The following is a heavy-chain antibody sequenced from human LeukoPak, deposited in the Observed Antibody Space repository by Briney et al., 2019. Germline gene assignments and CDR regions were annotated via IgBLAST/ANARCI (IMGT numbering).Heavy chain of an antibody. V-gene: IGHV4-39*07. Sequence: ETLSLTCTVSGGSISSSSYYWGWIRQPPGKGLEWIGSIYYSGSTYYNPSLKSRVTISVDTSKNQFSLKLSSVTAADTAVYYCARVGNVIAVAAHYWGQGTLVTVSS. J-gene: IGHJ4*02. CDR3: ARVGNVIAVAAHY. D-gene: IGHD6-19*01. CDR1: GGSISSSSYY. CDR2: IYYSGST.